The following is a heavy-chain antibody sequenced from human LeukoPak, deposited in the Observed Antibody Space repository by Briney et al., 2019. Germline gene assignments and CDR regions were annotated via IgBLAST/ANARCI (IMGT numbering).Heavy chain of an antibody. V-gene: IGHV1-2*02. Sequence: GESLKISCKGSGYTFTGYYMHWVRQAPGQGLEWMGWINPNSGGTNYAQKFQGRVTMTRDTSISTAYMELSRLRSDDTAVYYCARDWNCSGGSCYSLDYWGQGTLVTVSS. D-gene: IGHD2-15*01. CDR3: ARDWNCSGGSCYSLDY. CDR1: GYTFTGYY. J-gene: IGHJ4*02. CDR2: INPNSGGT.